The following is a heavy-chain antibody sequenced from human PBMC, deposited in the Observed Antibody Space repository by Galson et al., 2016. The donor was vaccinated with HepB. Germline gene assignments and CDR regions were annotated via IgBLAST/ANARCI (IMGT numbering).Heavy chain of an antibody. D-gene: IGHD3-10*01. CDR1: GYSFTNYW. Sequence: QSGAEVKKPGESLKISCKGSGYSFTNYWIGWVRQMPGKGLEWMGMIYPADSDTRYSPSFQGQVTISADKSITTAYLQWSGLKASDTAIYYCARQKLWFGELGIDYWGQGTLVTVSS. J-gene: IGHJ4*02. V-gene: IGHV5-51*01. CDR3: ARQKLWFGELGIDY. CDR2: IYPADSDT.